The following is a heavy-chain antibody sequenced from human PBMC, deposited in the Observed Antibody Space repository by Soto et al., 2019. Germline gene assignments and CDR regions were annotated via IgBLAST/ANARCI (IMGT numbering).Heavy chain of an antibody. Sequence: QVQLVQSGAEVKRPGASVQVSCKASGYTFTNNYIHWVRRAPGQGLEWMGTINPRAGNTNNAQKFQGRVTLTRDTSTSTVYMDLRSLTSEDTAVYYCARDHSISSSGAWWPDPWGQGTLVTVSP. J-gene: IGHJ5*02. CDR1: GYTFTNNY. D-gene: IGHD6-13*01. CDR3: ARDHSISSSGAWWPDP. V-gene: IGHV1-46*01. CDR2: INPRAGNT.